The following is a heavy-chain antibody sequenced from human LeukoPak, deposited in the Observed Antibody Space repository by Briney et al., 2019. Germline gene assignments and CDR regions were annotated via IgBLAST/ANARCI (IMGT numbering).Heavy chain of an antibody. V-gene: IGHV1-69*06. CDR1: GGTFSNYA. D-gene: IGHD3-10*01. Sequence: GASVKVSCKASGGTFSNYAISWVRQAPGQGLEWMGGIIPIFGTANYAQKFRGRVTITADKSTSAVYMEVTSLRSDDTAFYYCARAFVGNMARGLFDYWGQGTLVTVSS. CDR2: IIPIFGTA. CDR3: ARAFVGNMARGLFDY. J-gene: IGHJ4*02.